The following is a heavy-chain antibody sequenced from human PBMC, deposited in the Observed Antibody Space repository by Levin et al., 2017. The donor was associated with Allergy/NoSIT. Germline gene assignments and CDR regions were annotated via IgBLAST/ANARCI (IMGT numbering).Heavy chain of an antibody. J-gene: IGHJ6*02. Sequence: PSETLSLTCSVSGGSVSSGTYYWSWIRRPPGKGLEWIGYINYRGVTKYNPSLKSRVTISVDTSKNEFSLKVTSVTAADTAVYYCARNRIIVSGGNDYYFGMDVWGQGTTVTVSS. D-gene: IGHD5/OR15-5a*01. CDR2: INYRGVT. CDR3: ARNRIIVSGGNDYYFGMDV. V-gene: IGHV4-61*01. CDR1: GGSVSSGTYY.